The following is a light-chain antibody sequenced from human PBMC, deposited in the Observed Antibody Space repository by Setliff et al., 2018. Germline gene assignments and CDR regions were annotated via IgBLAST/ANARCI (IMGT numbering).Light chain of an antibody. Sequence: QSVLTQPASVSGSPGQSITISCIGTSSDVGTYNLVSWYQHHPGKAPKLIIYEVSKRPSGVSNRFSGSKSGNTASLTISGLQAEDETDYYCYSFAGGSTFVVFGGGTKVTVL. J-gene: IGLJ2*01. V-gene: IGLV2-23*02. CDR2: EVS. CDR3: YSFAGGSTFVV. CDR1: SSDVGTYNL.